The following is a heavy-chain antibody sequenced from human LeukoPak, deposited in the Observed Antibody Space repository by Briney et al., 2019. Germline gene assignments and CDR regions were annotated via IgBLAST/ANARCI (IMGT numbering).Heavy chain of an antibody. Sequence: GGSLRLSCAASGFTFSSYGMHWVRQAPGKGLEWVAVISYDGSNKYYADSVKGRFTISRDNSKNTLYLQMNSLRAEDTAVYYCAKGGKYQLPRQRSVRPIDYWGQGTLVTVSS. CDR1: GFTFSSYG. D-gene: IGHD2-2*01. CDR2: ISYDGSNK. V-gene: IGHV3-30*18. J-gene: IGHJ4*02. CDR3: AKGGKYQLPRQRSVRPIDY.